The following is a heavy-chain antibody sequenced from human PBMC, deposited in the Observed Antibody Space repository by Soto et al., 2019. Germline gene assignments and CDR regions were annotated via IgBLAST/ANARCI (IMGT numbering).Heavy chain of an antibody. Sequence: GWSMRLSCVASGFIFNSYGMHWVRQAPGKGLEWVSGICSDGSGTMYADSVRGRFTISRDNAKSTLYLQMNSLRAEDTAVYYCATLNSFGSDYWGRGTLVTVSS. CDR3: ATLNSFGSDY. CDR1: GFIFNSYG. CDR2: ICSDGSGT. D-gene: IGHD5-18*01. V-gene: IGHV3-74*03. J-gene: IGHJ4*02.